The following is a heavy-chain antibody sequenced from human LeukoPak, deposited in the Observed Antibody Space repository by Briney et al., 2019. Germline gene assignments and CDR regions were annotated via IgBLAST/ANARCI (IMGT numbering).Heavy chain of an antibody. Sequence: SETLSLTCTVSGGSISGGDYYWSWIRQPPGKGLEWIGYIYYSGSTYYNPSLKSRVTISVDTSKNQFSLKLSSVTAADTAVYYCARVKIVVVPAAILKPDLLNWFDPWGQGTLVTVSS. V-gene: IGHV4-30-4*01. CDR1: GGSISGGDYY. J-gene: IGHJ5*02. CDR3: ARVKIVVVPAAILKPDLLNWFDP. CDR2: IYYSGST. D-gene: IGHD2-2*01.